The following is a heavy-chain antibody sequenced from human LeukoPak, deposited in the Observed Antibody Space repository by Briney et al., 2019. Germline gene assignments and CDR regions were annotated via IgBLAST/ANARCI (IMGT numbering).Heavy chain of an antibody. J-gene: IGHJ4*02. CDR2: ISSSSSTI. D-gene: IGHD6-6*01. Sequence: PGGSLRLSCAASGFTFSSYSMNWVRQAPGKGLEWVSYISSSSSTIYYADSVKGRFTISRDNAKNSLYLQMNSLRAEDTAVYYCARGPSYSSSTFHFDYWGQGTLVTVSS. CDR1: GFTFSSYS. CDR3: ARGPSYSSSTFHFDY. V-gene: IGHV3-48*01.